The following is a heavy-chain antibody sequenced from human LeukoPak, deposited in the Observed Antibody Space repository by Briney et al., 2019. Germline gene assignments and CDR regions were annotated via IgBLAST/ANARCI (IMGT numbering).Heavy chain of an antibody. J-gene: IGHJ4*02. Sequence: SETLSLTCTVSGYSISSGYYWGWIRQPPGKGLEWIGSIYHSGSTYYNPSLKSRVTISVDTSKNQFSLKLSSVTAADTAVYYCARALFVALLDYWGQGTLVTVSS. CDR3: ARALFVALLDY. V-gene: IGHV4-38-2*02. CDR2: IYHSGST. D-gene: IGHD3-3*01. CDR1: GYSISSGYY.